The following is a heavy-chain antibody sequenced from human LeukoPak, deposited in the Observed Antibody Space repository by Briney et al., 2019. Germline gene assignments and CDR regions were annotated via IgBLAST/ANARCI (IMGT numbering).Heavy chain of an antibody. Sequence: KPSETLSLTCTVSGGSISSYYWSWIRQPAGKGLEWIGYIYYSGSTNYNPSLKSRVTISVDTSKNQFSLKLSSVTAADTAVYYCAREDTAKDAFGIWGQGTMVTVSS. J-gene: IGHJ3*02. CDR2: IYYSGST. V-gene: IGHV4-59*01. D-gene: IGHD5-18*01. CDR1: GGSISSYY. CDR3: AREDTAKDAFGI.